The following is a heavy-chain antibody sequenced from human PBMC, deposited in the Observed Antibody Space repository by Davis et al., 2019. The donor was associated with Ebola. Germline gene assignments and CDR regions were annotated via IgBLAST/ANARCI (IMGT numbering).Heavy chain of an antibody. CDR3: AIGHCSGGSCYVHWFDP. CDR1: GGSISSYY. D-gene: IGHD2-15*01. J-gene: IGHJ5*02. V-gene: IGHV4-59*01. CDR2: IYYSGST. Sequence: SETLSLTCTVSGGSISSYYWSWIRQPPGKGLEWIGYIYYSGSTNYNPSLKSRVTISVDTSKNQFSLKLSSVTAADTAVYYCAIGHCSGGSCYVHWFDPWGQGTLVTVSS.